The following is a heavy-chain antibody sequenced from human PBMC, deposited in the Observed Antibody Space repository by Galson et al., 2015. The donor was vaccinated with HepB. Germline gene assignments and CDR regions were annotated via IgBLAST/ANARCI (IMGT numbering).Heavy chain of an antibody. V-gene: IGHV3-30*18. CDR3: AKVRGAVAASDAFDI. Sequence: SLRLSCAASGFTFSSYGTHWVRQAPGKGLEWVAVISYDGSNKYYADSVKGRFTISRDNSKNTLYLQMNSLRAEDTAVYYCAKVRGAVAASDAFDIWGQGTMVTVSS. J-gene: IGHJ3*02. CDR1: GFTFSSYG. CDR2: ISYDGSNK. D-gene: IGHD6-19*01.